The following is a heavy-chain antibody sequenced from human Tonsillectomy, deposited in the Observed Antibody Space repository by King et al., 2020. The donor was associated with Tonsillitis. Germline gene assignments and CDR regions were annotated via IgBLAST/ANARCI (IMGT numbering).Heavy chain of an antibody. CDR2: IYSAGTT. V-gene: IGHV3-53*02. Sequence: EVQLVETGGGLIQPGGSLRLSCVVSGFSVSYNYMSWVRQAPGKGLEWVSLIYSAGTTSYADSVKGRFTLSKDNSKNTLYLQMNTLRADDTAMYYCASHYCSGGSCYIDSWGQGALVTVSS. CDR3: ASHYCSGGSCYIDS. CDR1: GFSVSYNY. D-gene: IGHD2-15*01. J-gene: IGHJ4*02.